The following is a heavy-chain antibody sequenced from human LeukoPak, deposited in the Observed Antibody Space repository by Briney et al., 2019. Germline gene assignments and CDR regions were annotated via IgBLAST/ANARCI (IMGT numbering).Heavy chain of an antibody. Sequence: PSETLALTCAVYGGSLDIYYWMFVRQPPGKGLHWIGEITYRRSADYNPSLKSRASITIDASQRQISLKLTSVTAADTAVYYCAGYGGDWNFDFDSWGQGTLVSVSS. D-gene: IGHD2-21*01. CDR2: ITYRRSA. CDR3: AGYGGDWNFDFDS. J-gene: IGHJ4*02. CDR1: GGSLDIYY. V-gene: IGHV4-34*01.